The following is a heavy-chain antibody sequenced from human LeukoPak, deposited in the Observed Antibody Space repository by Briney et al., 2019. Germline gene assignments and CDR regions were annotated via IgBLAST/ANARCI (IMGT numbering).Heavy chain of an antibody. CDR3: ARAKKKYYYDSSGPGLDY. Sequence: GASVKVSCKASGYTFTSYGISWVRQAPGQGLEWMGWISAYNGNTNYAQKLQGRVTMTTDTSTCTAYMELRSLRSDDTAVYYCARAKKKYYYDSSGPGLDYWGQGTLVTVSS. V-gene: IGHV1-18*01. CDR1: GYTFTSYG. D-gene: IGHD3-22*01. J-gene: IGHJ4*02. CDR2: ISAYNGNT.